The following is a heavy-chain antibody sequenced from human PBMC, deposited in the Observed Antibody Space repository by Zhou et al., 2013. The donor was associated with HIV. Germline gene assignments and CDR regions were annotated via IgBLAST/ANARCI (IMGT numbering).Heavy chain of an antibody. Sequence: QVLLQQWGAGLLKPSETLSLTCAVYGASFSDHYWSWIRQPPGKGLEWIGEISQSGSANYNPSLKSRVAMSVDTSKRQFSLNLSSVTAADTARYYCARGSGHSLTTTSATGPGLLLFMDVVGRRDYESPSPQ. D-gene: IGHD5-12*01. CDR1: GASFSDHY. CDR2: ISQSGSA. CDR3: ARGSGHSLTTTSATGPGLLLFMDV. V-gene: IGHV4-34*02. J-gene: IGHJ6*04.